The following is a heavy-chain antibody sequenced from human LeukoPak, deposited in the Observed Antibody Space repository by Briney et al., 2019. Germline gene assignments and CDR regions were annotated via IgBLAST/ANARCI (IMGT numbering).Heavy chain of an antibody. V-gene: IGHV3-15*01. CDR3: TTAGDSSGYYYRDFDY. D-gene: IGHD3-22*01. J-gene: IGHJ4*02. CDR1: GFTFSNAW. Sequence: GGSLRLSCAASGFTFSNAWMTWVRQAPGKGLEWVGRIKCKTDGGTTDYAAPVKGRFTISRDDSKNTLYLQMNSLKTEDTAVYYCTTAGDSSGYYYRDFDYWGQGTLVTVSS. CDR2: IKCKTDGGTT.